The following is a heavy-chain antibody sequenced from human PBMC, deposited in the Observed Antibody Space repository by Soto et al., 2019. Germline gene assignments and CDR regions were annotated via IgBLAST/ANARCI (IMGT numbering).Heavy chain of an antibody. CDR3: ARAKYYYHSSDGKNWLDP. CDR2: IYWNDDK. CDR1: GFSLNTNGVA. Sequence: QITLKESGPTLVKPTQTLTLTCTFSGFSLNTNGVAVGWIRQPPRKALEWLGFIYWNDDKRYSPSVDSRLTLTKDTSKNEVVLTMTNMDPADTATYYCARAKYYYHSSDGKNWLDPWGQGTLVTVSS. D-gene: IGHD3-22*01. V-gene: IGHV2-5*01. J-gene: IGHJ5*02.